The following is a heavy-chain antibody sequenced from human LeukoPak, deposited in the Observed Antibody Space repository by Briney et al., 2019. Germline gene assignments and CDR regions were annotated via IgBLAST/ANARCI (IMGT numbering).Heavy chain of an antibody. CDR2: IYYSGST. Sequence: SETLSLTCTVSGGSISSYYWSWIRQPPGKGLEWIGYIYYSGSTNYNPSLKSRVTISVDTSKNQFSLKLSSVTAADTAVYYCARGGDTAVEVDYWGQGTLVTVSS. V-gene: IGHV4-59*01. CDR3: ARGGDTAVEVDY. CDR1: GGSISSYY. J-gene: IGHJ4*02. D-gene: IGHD5-18*01.